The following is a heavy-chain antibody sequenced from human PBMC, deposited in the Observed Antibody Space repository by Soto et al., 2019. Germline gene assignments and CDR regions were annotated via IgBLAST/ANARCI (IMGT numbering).Heavy chain of an antibody. Sequence: GGSLRLSCAASGFTFSTYHMNWVRQAPGTGLEWVSAISGSGGSTYYADSVKGRFTISRDNSKNTLYLQMNSLRAEDTAVYYCAKDSTDYDFWSGPPGMDVWGQGTTVTVSS. D-gene: IGHD3-3*01. CDR1: GFTFSTYH. CDR3: AKDSTDYDFWSGPPGMDV. V-gene: IGHV3-23*01. J-gene: IGHJ6*02. CDR2: ISGSGGST.